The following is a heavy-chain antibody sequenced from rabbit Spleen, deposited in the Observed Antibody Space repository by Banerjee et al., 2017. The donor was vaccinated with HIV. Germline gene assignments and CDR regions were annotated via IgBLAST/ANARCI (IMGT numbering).Heavy chain of an antibody. D-gene: IGHD4-2*01. CDR2: IYAGSSGNT. V-gene: IGHV1S45*01. Sequence: QEQLVESGGGLVQPEGSLTLTCTVSGFSFSSSYWICWVRQAPGKGLEWIACIYAGSSGNTYYANWAKGRFTISKTSSTTVTLQMTSLTAADTATYFCARDAAGREDFNLWGPGTLVTFS. CDR3: ARDAAGREDFNL. J-gene: IGHJ4*01. CDR1: GFSFSSSYW.